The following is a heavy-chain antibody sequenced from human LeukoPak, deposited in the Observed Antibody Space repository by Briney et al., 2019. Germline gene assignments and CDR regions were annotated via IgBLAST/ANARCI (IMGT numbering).Heavy chain of an antibody. Sequence: GSLRLSCAASGFTFSDYYMSWIRQAPGKGLEWVSYIGRSGSTVYYADSVKGRFTISRDNAKNSLYLQMNSLRDEDTAVYYCARRYSGSYEADYWGQGTLVTVSS. CDR2: IGRSGSTV. J-gene: IGHJ4*02. V-gene: IGHV3-11*04. CDR3: ARRYSGSYEADY. D-gene: IGHD1-26*01. CDR1: GFTFSDYY.